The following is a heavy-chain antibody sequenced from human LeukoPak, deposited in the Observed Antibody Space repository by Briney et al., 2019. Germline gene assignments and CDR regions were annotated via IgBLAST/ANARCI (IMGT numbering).Heavy chain of an antibody. CDR2: MNPNSGNT. V-gene: IGHV1-8*01. J-gene: IGHJ4*02. D-gene: IGHD5-12*01. CDR3: ARFPYSGYDLDFDY. CDR1: GYTFTSYD. Sequence: ASVKVSCKASGYTFTSYDINWVRQATGQGLEWMGWMNPNSGNTGYAQKFQGRVTMTRNTSISTAYMELSSLRSEDTAVYYCARFPYSGYDLDFDYWGQGTLVTVSP.